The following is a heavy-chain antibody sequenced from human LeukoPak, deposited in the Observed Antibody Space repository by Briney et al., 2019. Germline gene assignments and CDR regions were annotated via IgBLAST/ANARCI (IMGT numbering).Heavy chain of an antibody. CDR2: ISSSSSTI. CDR3: ARDSSSSYYDILTGYYYSFDY. CDR1: GFTFSSYA. Sequence: GGSLRLSCAASGFTFSSYAMHWVRQAPGKGLEWVSYISSSSSTIYYADSVKGRFTISRDNAKNSLYLQMNSLRAEDTAVYYCARDSSSSYYDILTGYYYSFDYWGQGTLVTVSS. D-gene: IGHD3-9*01. J-gene: IGHJ4*02. V-gene: IGHV3-48*04.